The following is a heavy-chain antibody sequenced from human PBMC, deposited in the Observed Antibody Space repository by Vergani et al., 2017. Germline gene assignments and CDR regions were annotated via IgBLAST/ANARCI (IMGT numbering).Heavy chain of an antibody. V-gene: IGHV1-69*02. J-gene: IGHJ5*02. D-gene: IGHD4/OR15-4a*01. CDR3: AGSQRAYGDNSQFDP. CDR2: IIPILGIA. Sequence: QVQLVQSGAEVKKPGSSVKVSCKASGGTFSSSTISWVRQAPGQGLEWMGRIIPILGIANYAQKFQGRVTITADKSTSTAYMELSSLRSEDTAVYYCAGSQRAYGDNSQFDPWGQGTLVTVSS. CDR1: GGTFSSST.